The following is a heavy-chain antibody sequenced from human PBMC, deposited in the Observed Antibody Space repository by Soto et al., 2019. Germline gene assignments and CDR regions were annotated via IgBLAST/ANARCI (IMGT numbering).Heavy chain of an antibody. CDR3: AXXXXXGXRAFDY. CDR1: GDTFSFYS. V-gene: IGHV1-69*04. J-gene: IGHJ4*02. Sequence: QVQLVQSGAEVKRPGSSVKVSCKASGDTFSFYSINWVRQAPGLGLEWMGRVNPILSMSNYAQRFQGRVTMTADKSTSTAYMELSGLRSEDTAMYYCAXXXXXGXRAFDYWGQGALVTVSS. CDR2: VNPILSMS. D-gene: IGHD2-15*01.